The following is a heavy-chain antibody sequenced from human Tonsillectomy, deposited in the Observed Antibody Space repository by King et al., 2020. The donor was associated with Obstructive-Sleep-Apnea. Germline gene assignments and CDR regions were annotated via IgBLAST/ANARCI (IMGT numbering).Heavy chain of an antibody. CDR3: ARGTSWRAFDY. V-gene: IGHV3-30*04. CDR2: LTYDGKTK. D-gene: IGHD2-2*01. Sequence: QLVQSGGGVVHPGRSLRLLCAAAGFTFSNYARYWVRQAPGKGLECVTILTYDGKTKHYADSVMGRFPISRDNSKNTLYLQMNSLRGEDTAMYYCARGTSWRAFDYWGQGTLVTVSS. CDR1: GFTFSNYA. J-gene: IGHJ4*02.